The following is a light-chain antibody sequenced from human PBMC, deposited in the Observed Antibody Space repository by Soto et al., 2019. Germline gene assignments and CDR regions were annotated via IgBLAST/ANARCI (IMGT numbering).Light chain of an antibody. CDR2: GAS. V-gene: IGKV3-15*01. Sequence: EIVMTQSPATLSVSPGERATLSCRASQSVSSNLAWYQQKPCQAPRLLIYGASTRAAGIPARFSGSGSGTAFTLTISSLQSEDFAVYYCQQYNNWLMYTFGQGTKLEIK. CDR1: QSVSSN. CDR3: QQYNNWLMYT. J-gene: IGKJ2*01.